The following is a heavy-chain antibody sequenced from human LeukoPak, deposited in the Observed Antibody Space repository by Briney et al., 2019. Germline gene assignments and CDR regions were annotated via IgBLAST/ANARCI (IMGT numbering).Heavy chain of an antibody. CDR3: ARGRLITRGWLQLRSYYYGMDV. J-gene: IGHJ6*02. CDR2: IYYSGSV. Sequence: PSETLSLTCTVSGGSLSSSSYYWGWIRQPPGKGLEWIGSIYYSGSVYYNPSLKSRVTISVVTSKNQLSLKLSSVTAADTAVYYCARGRLITRGWLQLRSYYYGMDVWGQGTTVTVSS. CDR1: GGSLSSSSYY. V-gene: IGHV4-39*01. D-gene: IGHD5-24*01.